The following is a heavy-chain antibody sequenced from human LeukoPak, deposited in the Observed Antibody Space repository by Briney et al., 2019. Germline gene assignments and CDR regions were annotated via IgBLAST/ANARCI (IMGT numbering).Heavy chain of an antibody. CDR2: IYYSGST. V-gene: IGHV4-39*07. Sequence: LETLSLTCTVSGGSISSSSYYWGWIRQPPGKGLEWIGSIYYSGSTYYNPSLKSRVTISVDTSKNQFSLKLSSVTAADTAVYYCARAAQLRYFAPEYFDYWGQGTLVTVSS. D-gene: IGHD3-9*01. CDR1: GGSISSSSYY. CDR3: ARAAQLRYFAPEYFDY. J-gene: IGHJ4*02.